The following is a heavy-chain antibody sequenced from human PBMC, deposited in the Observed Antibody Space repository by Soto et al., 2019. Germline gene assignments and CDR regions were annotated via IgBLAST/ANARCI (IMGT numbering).Heavy chain of an antibody. J-gene: IGHJ6*02. D-gene: IGHD5-18*01. Sequence: GASVKVSCKASGYTFTSYYMHWVRQAPGQGLEWMGIINPSGGSTSYAQKFQGRVTMTRDTSTSTVYMELSSLRSEDTAVYYCARVPPWEYSYGLWPFPYGMDVWGQGTTVTVSS. CDR3: ARVPPWEYSYGLWPFPYGMDV. CDR1: GYTFTSYY. V-gene: IGHV1-46*01. CDR2: INPSGGST.